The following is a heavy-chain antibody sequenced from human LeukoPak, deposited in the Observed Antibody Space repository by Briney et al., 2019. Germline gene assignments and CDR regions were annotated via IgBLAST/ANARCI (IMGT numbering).Heavy chain of an antibody. CDR3: ASSHTIFGVVIKTAVDYYYMDV. Sequence: PSETLSLTCTVSGGSISSYYWSWIRQPAGKGLEWIGRIYTSGSTNYNPSLKSRVTMSVDTSKNQFSLKLSSVTAADTAVYYCASSHTIFGVVIKTAVDYYYMDVWGKGTTVTVSS. V-gene: IGHV4-4*07. CDR2: IYTSGST. J-gene: IGHJ6*03. D-gene: IGHD3-3*01. CDR1: GGSISSYY.